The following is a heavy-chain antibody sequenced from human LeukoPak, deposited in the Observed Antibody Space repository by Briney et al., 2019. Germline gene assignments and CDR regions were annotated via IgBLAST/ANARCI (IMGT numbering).Heavy chain of an antibody. D-gene: IGHD3-10*01. CDR1: GGSISSGGYY. V-gene: IGHV4-31*03. J-gene: IGHJ5*02. CDR3: AREITMVQFDP. Sequence: SETLSLTCTVSGGSISSGGYYWSWIRQHPGTGLEWIGYIYYSGSTYYNPSLKSRVTISVDTSKNQFSLKLSSVTAADTAVYYCAREITMVQFDPWGQGTLVTVSS. CDR2: IYYSGST.